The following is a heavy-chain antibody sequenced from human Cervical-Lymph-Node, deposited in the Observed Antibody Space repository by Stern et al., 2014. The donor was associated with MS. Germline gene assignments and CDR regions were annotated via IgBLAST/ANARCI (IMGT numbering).Heavy chain of an antibody. V-gene: IGHV5-51*01. CDR3: ARQRYLDY. Sequence: EDQLVESGPEVKRPGESLKISCQASGYTFTSYWIGWVRQMPGKGLEWIAIIFPGGSDIRYSPSFQGQVTISPDKSSSTAYLQWNNLKASDTAIYYCARQRYLDYWGQGTLVTVSS. CDR2: IFPGGSDI. J-gene: IGHJ4*02. CDR1: GYTFTSYW.